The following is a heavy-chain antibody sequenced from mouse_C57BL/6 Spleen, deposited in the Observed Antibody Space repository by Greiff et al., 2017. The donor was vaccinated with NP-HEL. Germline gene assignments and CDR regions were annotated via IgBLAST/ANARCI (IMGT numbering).Heavy chain of an antibody. CDR3: ARGEAGWFAY. CDR2: ISYDGSN. Sequence: EVQLQESGPGLVKPSQSLSLTCSVTGYSITSGYYWNWIRQFPGNKLEWMGYISYDGSNNYNPSLKNRISITRDTSKNQFFLKLNSVTTEDTATYYCARGEAGWFAYWGQGTLVTVSA. J-gene: IGHJ3*01. V-gene: IGHV3-6*01. CDR1: GYSITSGYY.